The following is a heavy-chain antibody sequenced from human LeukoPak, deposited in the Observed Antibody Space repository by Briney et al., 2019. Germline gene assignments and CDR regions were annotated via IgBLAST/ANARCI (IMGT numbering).Heavy chain of an antibody. CDR3: ARSPTPIAAAVI. Sequence: PGGSLRLSCVASGFTFSSYAMHWVRQAPGKGLEWVAVISYDGSNKYYADSVKGRFTISRDNSKNTLYLQMNSLRAEDTAVYYCARSPTPIAAAVIWGQGTLVTVSS. CDR1: GFTFSSYA. V-gene: IGHV3-30-3*01. D-gene: IGHD6-13*01. J-gene: IGHJ4*02. CDR2: ISYDGSNK.